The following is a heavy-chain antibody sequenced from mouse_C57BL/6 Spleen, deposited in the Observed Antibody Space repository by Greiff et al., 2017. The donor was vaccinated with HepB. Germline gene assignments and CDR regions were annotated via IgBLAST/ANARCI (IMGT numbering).Heavy chain of an antibody. V-gene: IGHV3-6*01. J-gene: IGHJ2*01. CDR3: ARDQGYYYGSSVYYFDY. CDR1: GYSITSGYY. Sequence: EVQLQESGPGLVKPSQSLSLTCSVTGYSITSGYYWNWIRQFPGNKLEWMGYISYDGSNNYNPSLKNRISITRDTSKNQFFLKLNSVTTEDTATYYCARDQGYYYGSSVYYFDYWGQGTTLTVSS. CDR2: ISYDGSN. D-gene: IGHD1-1*01.